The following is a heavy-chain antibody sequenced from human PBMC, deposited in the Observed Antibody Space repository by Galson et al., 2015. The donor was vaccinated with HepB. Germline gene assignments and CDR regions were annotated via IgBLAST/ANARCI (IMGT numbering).Heavy chain of an antibody. V-gene: IGHV5-51*03. CDR3: ARLISRDYDSRVYYYKDGWYFDL. D-gene: IGHD3-22*01. Sequence: QSGAEVKRPGESLRISCKDSGSTFSSYWIGWVRQMPGKGLEWMGIIFPGDSDTRYSPSFQGQVTISADKSISTAYLQWSSLKASDTAIYYCARLISRDYDSRVYYYKDGWYFDLWGRGTLVTVSS. CDR1: GSTFSSYW. CDR2: IFPGDSDT. J-gene: IGHJ2*01.